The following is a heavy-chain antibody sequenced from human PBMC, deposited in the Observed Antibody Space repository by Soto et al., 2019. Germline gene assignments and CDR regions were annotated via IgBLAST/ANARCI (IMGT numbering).Heavy chain of an antibody. CDR3: ARRGYYYLVWFDP. Sequence: SETLSLTCAVYGGSFSGYYWSWIRQPPRKGLEWIGEINHSGSTNYNPSLKSRVTISVDTSKNQFSLKLSSVTAADTAVYYCARRGYYYLVWFDPWGQGTLVTVSS. V-gene: IGHV4-34*01. J-gene: IGHJ5*02. D-gene: IGHD3-22*01. CDR1: GGSFSGYY. CDR2: INHSGST.